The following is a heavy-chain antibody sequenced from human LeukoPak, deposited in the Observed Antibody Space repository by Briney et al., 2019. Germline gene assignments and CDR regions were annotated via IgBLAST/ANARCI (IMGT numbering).Heavy chain of an antibody. CDR1: GYTFTSCS. D-gene: IGHD5-24*01. CDR3: ARDPYGDNFYYFDY. CDR2: INPSGGST. J-gene: IGHJ4*02. Sequence: GASVKVSCKASGYTFTSCSMHWVRQAPGQGLKWMGIINPSGGSTSYAQKFQGRVTMTRDTSTSTVYMELSSLRSEDTAVYYCARDPYGDNFYYFDYWGQGTLVTVSS. V-gene: IGHV1-46*01.